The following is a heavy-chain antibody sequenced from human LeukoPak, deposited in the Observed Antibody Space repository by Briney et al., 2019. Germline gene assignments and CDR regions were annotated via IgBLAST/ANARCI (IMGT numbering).Heavy chain of an antibody. CDR1: GFAFSTYW. D-gene: IGHD3-3*02. J-gene: IGHJ4*02. CDR2: INSDGSTT. CDR3: ASFSAPDY. V-gene: IGHV3-74*01. Sequence: GGSLRLSCAASGFAFSTYWMHWVRHAPGKGLVWVSRINSDGSTTNYADSVKGRFTISRNNAKNTLYLQLNSLTAEDSAVYYCASFSAPDYWGQGTLVTVSS.